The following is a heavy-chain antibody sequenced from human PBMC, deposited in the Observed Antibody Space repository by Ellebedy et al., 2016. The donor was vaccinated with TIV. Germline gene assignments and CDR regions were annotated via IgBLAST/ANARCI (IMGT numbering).Heavy chain of an antibody. D-gene: IGHD5-18*01. CDR2: INHSGST. J-gene: IGHJ5*02. CDR1: GDSISSSSDY. V-gene: IGHV4-39*07. Sequence: SETLSLTCTVSGDSISSSSDYWVWIRQPPGKGLEWIGEINHSGSTKYNPSLKSRVTISVDTSKNQFSLKLSSVTAADTAVYYCARGQSLKIPRGYGYNWFDPWGQGTLVTVSS. CDR3: ARGQSLKIPRGYGYNWFDP.